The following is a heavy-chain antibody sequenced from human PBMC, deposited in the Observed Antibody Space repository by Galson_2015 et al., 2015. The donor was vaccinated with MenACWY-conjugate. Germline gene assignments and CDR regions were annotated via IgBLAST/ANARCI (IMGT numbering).Heavy chain of an antibody. Sequence: QSGAEVKKPGESLKISRKGSGYTFISYWIGWVRQMPGKGLEWMGIIYPGDSDTRYSPSFQGQVTISADKSISTAYLQWSSLKASDTAMYYCARHKYPTLYGDYVYFQYWGQGTLVTVSS. D-gene: IGHD4-17*01. J-gene: IGHJ1*01. CDR3: ARHKYPTLYGDYVYFQY. V-gene: IGHV5-51*01. CDR2: IYPGDSDT. CDR1: GYTFISYW.